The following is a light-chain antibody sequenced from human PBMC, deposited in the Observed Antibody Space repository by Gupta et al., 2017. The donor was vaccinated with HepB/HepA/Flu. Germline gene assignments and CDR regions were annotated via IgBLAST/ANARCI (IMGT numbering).Light chain of an antibody. Sequence: CWSSQSLADTDGSTYLSWVQQRPGQPPRRLIYKVSNRDSGVPDRFIGSGSGSDFTLTISSVEAEDVGLYYCMQSTHWPPLAFGGGTKVEI. CDR1: QSLADTDGSTY. CDR3: MQSTHWPPLA. V-gene: IGKV2-30*01. CDR2: KVS. J-gene: IGKJ4*01.